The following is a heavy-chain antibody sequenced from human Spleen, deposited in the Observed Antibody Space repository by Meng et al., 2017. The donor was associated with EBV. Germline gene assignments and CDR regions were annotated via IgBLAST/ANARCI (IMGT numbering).Heavy chain of an antibody. J-gene: IGHJ6*02. V-gene: IGHV4-34*01. CDR3: ARLSRDYEGYVMDV. D-gene: IGHD4-17*01. Sequence: QVPLQQWGAGLLKSSETLSLTSVVYGGSFSGYFWGWIRQPPGKGLEWIGEINDSGSTNYHPSFKSRVTMSVDTSKKQVSLKVSSVTAADTAVYYCARLSRDYEGYVMDVWGQGTTVTVSS. CDR1: GGSFSGYF. CDR2: INDSGST.